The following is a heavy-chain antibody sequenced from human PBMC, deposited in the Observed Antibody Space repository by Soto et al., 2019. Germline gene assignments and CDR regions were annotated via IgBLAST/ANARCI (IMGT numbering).Heavy chain of an antibody. Sequence: QVQLVESGGGVVQPGRSLRLSCAASGFTFSSYAMHWVRQAPGKGLEWVAVISYDGSNKYYADSVKGRFTISRDNSKNTLYLQMNSLRAEDTAVYYCAREAVVVAATLWPNDAFDIWGQGTMVTVSS. CDR1: GFTFSSYA. V-gene: IGHV3-30-3*01. D-gene: IGHD2-15*01. J-gene: IGHJ3*02. CDR3: AREAVVVAATLWPNDAFDI. CDR2: ISYDGSNK.